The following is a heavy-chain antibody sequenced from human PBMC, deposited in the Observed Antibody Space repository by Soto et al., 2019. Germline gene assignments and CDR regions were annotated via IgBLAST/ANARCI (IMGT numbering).Heavy chain of an antibody. J-gene: IGHJ6*02. Sequence: PSETLSLTCSVSGGSISSRNYSRGWIRQPPGKGLEWIGTIYYSENTYYNPSLKSRVTISVDTSKNQFSLKLSSVTAADTAVYYCAKLAGYCSGNSCHGDYAMDVWGQGTTVT. CDR1: GGSISSRNYS. D-gene: IGHD2-2*01. V-gene: IGHV4-39*01. CDR3: AKLAGYCSGNSCHGDYAMDV. CDR2: IYYSENT.